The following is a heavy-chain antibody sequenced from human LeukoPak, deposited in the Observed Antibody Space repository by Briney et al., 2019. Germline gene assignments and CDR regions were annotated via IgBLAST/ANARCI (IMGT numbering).Heavy chain of an antibody. CDR1: GFTFSSYT. Sequence: GGSLRLSCAASGFTFSSYTMNWVRQAPGKGLEWVSSISSSSSYIYYADSVKGQFTISRDNAKNSLYLQMNSLRAEDTAVHYCARSSFFAAGGYYYYYMDVWGKGTTVTISS. CDR3: ARSSFFAAGGYYYYYMDV. CDR2: ISSSSSYI. J-gene: IGHJ6*03. V-gene: IGHV3-21*01. D-gene: IGHD6-13*01.